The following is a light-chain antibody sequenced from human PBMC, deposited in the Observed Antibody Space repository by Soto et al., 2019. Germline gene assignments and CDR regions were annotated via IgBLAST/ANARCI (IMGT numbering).Light chain of an antibody. CDR2: WAS. Sequence: DIVMTQSPDSLAVSLGERATINCKSSQSVLYSSNNKNYLAWYQQKPGQPPKLLIYWASTRESGVPDRFSGSAYGTDLTLTISSLQAEDVAVYYCQQYFRPWTFGQGPKLEIK. CDR1: QSVLYSSNNKNY. V-gene: IGKV4-1*01. CDR3: QQYFRPWT. J-gene: IGKJ1*01.